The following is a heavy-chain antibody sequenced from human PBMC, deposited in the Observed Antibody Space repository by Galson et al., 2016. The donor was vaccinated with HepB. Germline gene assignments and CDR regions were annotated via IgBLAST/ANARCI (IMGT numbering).Heavy chain of an antibody. J-gene: IGHJ5*02. V-gene: IGHV3-23*01. CDR3: ARDSFTIFGVTPNWFDP. CDR1: GFTFNAYA. Sequence: SLRLSCAASGFTFNAYAMSWVRQSPGKGLEWVSAITSSGVGTFYTDSVKGRFTISRDNSKNTVYLQMNSLRAEDTAVYYCARDSFTIFGVTPNWFDPWGQGTLVTVSS. D-gene: IGHD3-3*01. CDR2: ITSSGVGT.